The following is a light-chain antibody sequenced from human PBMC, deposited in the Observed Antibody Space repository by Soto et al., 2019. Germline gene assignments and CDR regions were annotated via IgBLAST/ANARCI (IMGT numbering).Light chain of an antibody. Sequence: QSALTQPRAVSGSPGQSASISCTGTSSDVGGFNYVSWFQQHPGNAPKLIIYEVNNRPSGVPARFSGSKSANTASLTISGLQAEDEADYYCSSYAGGSMIFGGGTKLTVL. CDR2: EVN. CDR3: SSYAGGSMI. CDR1: SSDVGGFNY. V-gene: IGLV2-11*01. J-gene: IGLJ2*01.